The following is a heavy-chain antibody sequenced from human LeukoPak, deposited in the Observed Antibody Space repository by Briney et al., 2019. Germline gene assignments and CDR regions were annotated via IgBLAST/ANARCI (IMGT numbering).Heavy chain of an antibody. J-gene: IGHJ3*02. Sequence: ASVKVSCKASGYTFTGYYMHWVRQAPGQGLEWMGWINPNSGGTNYAQKFRGRVTMTRDTSISTAYMELSRLRSDDTAVYYCARPYYDFWSGRKQRGDAFDIWDQGTMVTVSS. CDR1: GYTFTGYY. V-gene: IGHV1-2*02. CDR3: ARPYYDFWSGRKQRGDAFDI. D-gene: IGHD3-3*01. CDR2: INPNSGGT.